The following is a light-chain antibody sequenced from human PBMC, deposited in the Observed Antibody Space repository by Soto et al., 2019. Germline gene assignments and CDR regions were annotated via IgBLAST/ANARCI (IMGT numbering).Light chain of an antibody. CDR3: SSYTTSSTVA. Sequence: QSALTQSASLSGSPGQSITISCTGTSSDMGGYNYVSWYQQHPDKAPKLMIFEVSNRPSGGSNRFSGSKSGNTASLTISGLLPEDEADYYCSSYTTSSTVAFGGGTKVTVL. CDR1: SSDMGGYNY. CDR2: EVS. V-gene: IGLV2-14*01. J-gene: IGLJ2*01.